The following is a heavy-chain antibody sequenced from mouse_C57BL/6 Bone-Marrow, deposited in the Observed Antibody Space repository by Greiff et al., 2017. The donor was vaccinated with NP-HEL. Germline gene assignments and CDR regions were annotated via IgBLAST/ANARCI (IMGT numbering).Heavy chain of an antibody. D-gene: IGHD1-1*01. Sequence: QVQLQQPGAELVMPGASVKLSCKASGYTFTSYWMHWVKQRPGQGLEWIGEIDPSDSYTNYNQKFKGKSTLTVDKSSSTAYMQLSSLTSEDSAVYYGAREGTTVVFDYWGQGTTLTVSS. CDR1: GYTFTSYW. CDR2: IDPSDSYT. CDR3: AREGTTVVFDY. V-gene: IGHV1-69*01. J-gene: IGHJ2*01.